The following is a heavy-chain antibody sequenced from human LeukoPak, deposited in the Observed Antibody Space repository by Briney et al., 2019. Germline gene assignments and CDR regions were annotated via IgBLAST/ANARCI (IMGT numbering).Heavy chain of an antibody. Sequence: GGSLRLSCAASGFTFSSYGMSWVRQAPGKGLEWVSAISGSGGTTYYADSVKGRFTISRDNSMNTLYLQMTSLRAEDTAVYSCAKDRLGALLYFDSWGQGTLVTVSS. CDR1: GFTFSSYG. D-gene: IGHD1-26*01. V-gene: IGHV3-23*01. CDR2: ISGSGGTT. J-gene: IGHJ4*02. CDR3: AKDRLGALLYFDS.